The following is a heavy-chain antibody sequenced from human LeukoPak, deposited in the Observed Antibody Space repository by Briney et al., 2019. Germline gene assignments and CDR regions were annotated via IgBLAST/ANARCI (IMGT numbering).Heavy chain of an antibody. CDR1: GFTFSSYS. CDR2: ISSSSSYI. CDR3: ARVNVLLWFGKSSNTYYFDY. Sequence: KPGGSLRLSCAASGFTFSSYSMNWVRQAPGKGLEWVSSISSSSSYIYYADSVKGRFTISRDNAKNSLYLQMNSLRAEDTAVYYCARVNVLLWFGKSSNTYYFDYWGQGTLSPSPQ. D-gene: IGHD3-10*01. J-gene: IGHJ4*02. V-gene: IGHV3-21*01.